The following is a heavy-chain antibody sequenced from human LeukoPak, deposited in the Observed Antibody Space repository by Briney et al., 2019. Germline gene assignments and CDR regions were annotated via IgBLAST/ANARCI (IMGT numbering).Heavy chain of an antibody. CDR2: IASDGSST. V-gene: IGHV3-74*01. Sequence: GGSLRLSCAASGFTFSSYWMNWVRQAPGKGLVWVSRIASDGSSTTYADSVKGRFTISRDNSKNTLYLQTNSLRAEDTAVYYCARDLASYGDYMYYFDYWGQGTLVTVSS. CDR1: GFTFSSYW. CDR3: ARDLASYGDYMYYFDY. J-gene: IGHJ4*02. D-gene: IGHD4-17*01.